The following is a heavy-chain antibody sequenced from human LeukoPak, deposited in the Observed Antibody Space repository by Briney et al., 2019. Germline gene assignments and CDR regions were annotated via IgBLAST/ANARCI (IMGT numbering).Heavy chain of an antibody. CDR3: ARDSYYYYSSGFVSDY. CDR2: ISSSSSYI. CDR1: GFTFSSYS. J-gene: IGHJ4*02. V-gene: IGHV3-21*01. Sequence: GGSLRLSCAASGFTFSSYSMNWVRQAPGKGLEWVSSISSSSSYIYYADSVKGRFTISRDNAKNSLYLQMNSLRAEDTAVYYCARDSYYYYSSGFVSDYWGQGTLVTVSS. D-gene: IGHD3-22*01.